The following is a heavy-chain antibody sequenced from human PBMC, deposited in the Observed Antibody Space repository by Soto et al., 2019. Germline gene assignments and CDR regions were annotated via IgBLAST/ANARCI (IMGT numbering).Heavy chain of an antibody. V-gene: IGHV3-23*01. J-gene: IGHJ5*02. CDR2: ISGSGDNT. CDR3: AKDRAAVAPRVRFDP. CDR1: GFTFSGFTFSTYA. D-gene: IGHD6-19*01. Sequence: GVSLRLSCAASGFTFSGFTFSTYAMSWVRQAPGKGLEWVSSISGSGDNTYYADSVKGRFTISRDNSKNTLSLQMNSLRADDTAVYYCAKDRAAVAPRVRFDP.